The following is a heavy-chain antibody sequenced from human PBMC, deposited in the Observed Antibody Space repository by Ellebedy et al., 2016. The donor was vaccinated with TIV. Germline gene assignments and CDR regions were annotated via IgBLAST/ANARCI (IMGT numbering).Heavy chain of an antibody. V-gene: IGHV1-46*01. CDR1: GYTVTKYY. CDR3: ARKYYFDY. Sequence: ASVKVSCKAFGYTVTKYYVHWARQAPGQGLEWVGIIDPSGGSTTYAQKFQGRVTMTSDTSTNTVYMELSSLRSEDTAIYYCARKYYFDYWGQGTLVTVSS. CDR2: IDPSGGST. J-gene: IGHJ4*02.